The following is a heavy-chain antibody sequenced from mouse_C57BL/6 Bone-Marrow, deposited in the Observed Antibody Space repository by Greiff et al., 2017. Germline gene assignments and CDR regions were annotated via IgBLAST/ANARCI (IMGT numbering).Heavy chain of an antibody. V-gene: IGHV5-6*01. J-gene: IGHJ3*01. CDR1: GFTFSSYG. D-gene: IGHD2-2*01. CDR2: ISSGGSYT. CDR3: ARQYGYDVRFAY. Sequence: EVMLVESGGDLVKPGGSLKLSCAASGFTFSSYGISWVRQTPDKRLEWVATISSGGSYTYYPDSVKGRFTISRDNAKNTLYLQMSSLKSEDTAMYYCARQYGYDVRFAYWGQGTLVTVSA.